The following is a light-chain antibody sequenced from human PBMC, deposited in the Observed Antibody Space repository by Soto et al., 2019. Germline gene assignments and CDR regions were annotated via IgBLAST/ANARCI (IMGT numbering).Light chain of an antibody. CDR2: EVS. J-gene: IGLJ1*01. Sequence: QSALTQPASVSGSPGQSITISCTGTSSDVGGYNSVSWYQQHPGKAPKLMIYEVSNRPSGVSNRFSGSKSGNTASLTISGLQAEDEADYYCSSYTTSSTILYVFGTGTTVTVL. CDR1: SSDVGGYNS. CDR3: SSYTTSSTILYV. V-gene: IGLV2-14*01.